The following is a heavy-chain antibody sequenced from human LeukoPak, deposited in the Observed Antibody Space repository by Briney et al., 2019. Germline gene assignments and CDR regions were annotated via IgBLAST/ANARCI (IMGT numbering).Heavy chain of an antibody. V-gene: IGHV5-51*01. D-gene: IGHD3-22*01. CDR2: IYPGDSDT. J-gene: IGHJ6*03. CDR3: ARRKDYYNSGGYFETYYYYMDV. CDR1: GYSFTNYW. Sequence: GESPKISCKGSGYSFTNYWIGWVRQMPGKGLEWMGIIYPGDSDTRYSPSFQGQVTISVDKSISTAYLQWTSLKASDTAMYYCARRKDYYNSGGYFETYYYYMDVWGKGTTVTVSS.